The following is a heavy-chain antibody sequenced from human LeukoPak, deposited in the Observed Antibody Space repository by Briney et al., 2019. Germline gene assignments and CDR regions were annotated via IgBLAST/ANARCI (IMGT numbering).Heavy chain of an antibody. CDR3: ARDRVPTNDYVFDY. Sequence: ASVKVSCKASGYTFTSCGISWVRQAPGQGLEWMGWISAYNGNTNYAQKLQGRVTMTTDTSTSTAYMELRSLRSDDTAVYYCARDRVPTNDYVFDYWGQGTLVTVSS. CDR1: GYTFTSCG. CDR2: ISAYNGNT. D-gene: IGHD4-17*01. J-gene: IGHJ4*02. V-gene: IGHV1-18*01.